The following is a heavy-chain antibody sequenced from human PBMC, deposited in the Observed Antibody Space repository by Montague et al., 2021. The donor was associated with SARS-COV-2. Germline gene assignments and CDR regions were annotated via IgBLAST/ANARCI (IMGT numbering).Heavy chain of an antibody. V-gene: IGHV4-59*01. CDR1: GGSISSYY. J-gene: IGHJ6*02. CDR2: FYYSGST. D-gene: IGHD1-26*01. Sequence: LTCTVSGGSISSYYWSWIRQPPGKGLEWIGYFYYSGSTNYNPSFKSRLSISGDTSKNQFSLEVTSVTAADTAVYYCARGTYSGVDSDGYYYYYGMDVWGQGTTVTVSS. CDR3: ARGTYSGVDSDGYYYYYGMDV.